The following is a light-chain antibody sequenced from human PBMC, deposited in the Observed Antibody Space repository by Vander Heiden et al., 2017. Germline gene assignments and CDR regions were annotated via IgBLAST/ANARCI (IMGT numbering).Light chain of an antibody. J-gene: IGLJ3*02. CDR1: SSNIGSNY. CDR2: RNN. V-gene: IGLV1-47*01. CDR3: AAWDDSRSGWV. Sequence: QSVLTQPPSAPGTPGQRVTISCSGSSSNIGSNYVYWYQQLPGTAPKLLIYRNNQRPSGVPDRFSGSKSGTSASLAISGLRSEDEADYYCAAWDDSRSGWVFGGGTKLTVL.